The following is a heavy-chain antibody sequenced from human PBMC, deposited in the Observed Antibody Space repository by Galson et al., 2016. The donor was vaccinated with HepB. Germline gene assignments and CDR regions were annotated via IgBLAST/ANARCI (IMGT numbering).Heavy chain of an antibody. V-gene: IGHV4-59*01. J-gene: IGHJ2*01. D-gene: IGHD5-24*01. CDR2: SGST. Sequence: SETLSLTCIVSGDSISDNYWSWIRQPPGKGLEWIGYSGSTNYNPSLKSRVTISLDTPINQCSLELRAVTAADTAVYYCAQPRDGPRTYWYFDLWGRGTLVTVSS. CDR3: AQPRDGPRTYWYFDL. CDR1: GDSISDNY.